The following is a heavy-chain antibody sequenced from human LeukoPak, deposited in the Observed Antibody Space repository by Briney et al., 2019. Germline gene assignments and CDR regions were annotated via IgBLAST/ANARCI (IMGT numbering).Heavy chain of an antibody. V-gene: IGHV3-23*01. J-gene: IGHJ4*02. CDR1: GFTFSSYA. CDR2: ISGSSDSA. CDR3: TKDRTRDGYSLYPLDY. Sequence: GGSLRLSCAASGFTFSSYAMSWVRQAPGKGLEWVSAISGSSDSANYADSVTGRFTISRDNSKNTLYLQMNSLRAEDTAVYYCTKDRTRDGYSLYPLDYWGQGTLVTVSS. D-gene: IGHD5-24*01.